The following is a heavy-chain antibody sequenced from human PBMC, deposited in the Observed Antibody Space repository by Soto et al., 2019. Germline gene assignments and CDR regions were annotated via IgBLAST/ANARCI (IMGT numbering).Heavy chain of an antibody. Sequence: QLQLQESGPGLVKPSETLSFTCTVSGGSISSSSYYWGWIRQPPGKGLEWIGSIYYSGSTYYNPSLKSRVTISVDTSKNQFSLKLSSVTAADTAVYYCATKTGGGWEDGMDVWGQGTTVTVSS. CDR1: GGSISSSSYY. CDR2: IYYSGST. CDR3: ATKTGGGWEDGMDV. J-gene: IGHJ6*02. V-gene: IGHV4-39*01. D-gene: IGHD6-19*01.